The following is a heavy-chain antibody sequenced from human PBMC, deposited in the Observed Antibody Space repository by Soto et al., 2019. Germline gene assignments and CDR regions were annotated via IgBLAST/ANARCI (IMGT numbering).Heavy chain of an antibody. Sequence: PSETLSLTCTVPGGSVSSGSYYWSWIRQPPGKGLEWIGYIYYSGSTNYNPSLKSRVTISVDTSKNQFSLKLSSVTAADTAVYYCARHFGVLRFLEWSPHHYNWFDPWGQGTLVTVS. CDR3: ARHFGVLRFLEWSPHHYNWFDP. CDR2: IYYSGST. J-gene: IGHJ5*02. V-gene: IGHV4-61*01. CDR1: GGSVSSGSYY. D-gene: IGHD3-3*01.